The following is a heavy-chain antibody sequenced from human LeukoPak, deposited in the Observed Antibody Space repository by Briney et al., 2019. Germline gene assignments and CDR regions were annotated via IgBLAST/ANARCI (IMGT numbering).Heavy chain of an antibody. CDR3: ARITYDFWSGYYMPDDP. Sequence: ASVKVSCKASGYTFTNYGISWVRQAPGQGLEWMGWISIYNGNTDYAQKPRGRVTMTTDTSTSTAYMELRSLRSDDTAVYYCARITYDFWSGYYMPDDPWGQGTLVAVSS. V-gene: IGHV1-18*01. CDR2: ISIYNGNT. J-gene: IGHJ5*02. CDR1: GYTFTNYG. D-gene: IGHD3-3*01.